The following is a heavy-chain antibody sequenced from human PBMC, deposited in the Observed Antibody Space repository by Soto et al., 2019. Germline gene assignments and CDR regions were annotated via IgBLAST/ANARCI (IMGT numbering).Heavy chain of an antibody. CDR3: ARSQGSSTSLEIYYYYYYGMDV. D-gene: IGHD2-2*01. V-gene: IGHV1-69*01. J-gene: IGHJ6*02. Sequence: QVQLVQSGAEVKKPGSSVKVSCKASGGTFSSYDISWVRQAPGQGLEWMGGIIPISGTANYAQKFQGRVTITADASTSTAYMELSSLRSEDTAVSYCARSQGSSTSLEIYYYYYYGMDVWGQGTTVTVSS. CDR2: IIPISGTA. CDR1: GGTFSSYD.